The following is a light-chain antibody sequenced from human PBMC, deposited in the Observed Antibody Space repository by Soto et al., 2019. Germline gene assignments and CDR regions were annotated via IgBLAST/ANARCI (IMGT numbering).Light chain of an antibody. V-gene: IGKV3-20*01. CDR3: QQYSSSPLT. CDR1: QSVRSSH. CDR2: GAS. Sequence: EIVLTQSPGTVSLSTGERATLSCRASQSVRSSHLAWYQQKPGQAPRLLIYGASSRATGIPDRFSGSGSGTDFTLTISRLEPEDFAVYHCQQYSSSPLTFGGGTKVDIK. J-gene: IGKJ4*01.